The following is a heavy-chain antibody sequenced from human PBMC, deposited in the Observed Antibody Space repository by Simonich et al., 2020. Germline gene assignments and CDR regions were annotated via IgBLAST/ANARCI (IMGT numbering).Heavy chain of an antibody. Sequence: QVQLVQSGAEVKKPGASVKVSCKASGYTFTSYDINWVRQATGQGVTWIGWRNPNSGNTSHSQQCQGRVTITRNTSISTAYMELSSLRSEDTAVYYCARARYCSSTSCYNWFDPWGQGTLVTVSS. CDR1: GYTFTSYD. CDR3: ARARYCSSTSCYNWFDP. V-gene: IGHV1-8*03. D-gene: IGHD2-2*01. J-gene: IGHJ5*02. CDR2: RNPNSGNT.